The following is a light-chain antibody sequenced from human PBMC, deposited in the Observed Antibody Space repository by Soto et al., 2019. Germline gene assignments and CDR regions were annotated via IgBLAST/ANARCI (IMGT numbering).Light chain of an antibody. V-gene: IGKV1-39*01. CDR1: HTINNY. Sequence: DIQMTQSPSSLSASVGDRVTITCRAGHTINNYLNWYQQRPGKAPKLLIYAASSLQSGVPSRFRVSGSVTDFTLTITSLQPEDFATYFCQQSSSTPPTFGQGTKVEIK. CDR2: AAS. CDR3: QQSSSTPPT. J-gene: IGKJ1*01.